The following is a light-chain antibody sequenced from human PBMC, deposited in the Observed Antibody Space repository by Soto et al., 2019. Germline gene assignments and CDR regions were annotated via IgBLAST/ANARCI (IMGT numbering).Light chain of an antibody. J-gene: IGKJ4*01. CDR3: QQYGSSPLT. Sequence: EIVLTQSPGTLSLSPGERATLSCRASQTVSSSNLAWYQQKPGQAPRLLIYGASSRATGVPDRFSGSGSRTDFTLTINRLEPQDFVVYYCQQYGSSPLTFGGGTKVEIK. V-gene: IGKV3-20*01. CDR1: QTVSSSN. CDR2: GAS.